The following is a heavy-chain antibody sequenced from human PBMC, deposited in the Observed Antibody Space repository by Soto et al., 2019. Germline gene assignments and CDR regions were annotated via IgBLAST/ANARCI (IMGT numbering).Heavy chain of an antibody. CDR2: ISSSTYTK. CDR3: ARSGEWEIQHRFDY. J-gene: IGHJ4*02. CDR1: GFTFSTYS. Sequence: GGSLRLSCAPSGFTFSTYSMNWVRQAPGKGRGWISYISSSTYTKYYADSVKGRFSISRDNAKNSLYLQIYRLRDEDTAVYYYARSGEWEIQHRFDYWGQGTLVTVSS. D-gene: IGHD1-26*01. V-gene: IGHV3-48*02.